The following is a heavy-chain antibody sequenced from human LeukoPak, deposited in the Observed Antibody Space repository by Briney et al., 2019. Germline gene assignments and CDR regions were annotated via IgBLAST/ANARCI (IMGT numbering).Heavy chain of an antibody. CDR2: MNPNSGNT. Sequence: GASVKDSCKASGYTFTSYDINWVRQATGQGLEWMGWMNPNSGNTGYAQKFQGRVTMTSNTSISTAYMELSSLRSEDTAVYYCARGSGYSYGYDAFDIWGQGTMVTVSS. CDR1: GYTFTSYD. V-gene: IGHV1-8*01. J-gene: IGHJ3*02. CDR3: ARGSGYSYGYDAFDI. D-gene: IGHD5-18*01.